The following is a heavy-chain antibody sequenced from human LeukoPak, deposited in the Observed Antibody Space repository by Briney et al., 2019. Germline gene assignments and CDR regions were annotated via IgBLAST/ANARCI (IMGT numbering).Heavy chain of an antibody. CDR3: ARGSHTQLYCSGGSCYSGWYFDL. J-gene: IGHJ2*01. CDR1: GDSISSYY. CDR2: IYTSGST. Sequence: SETLSLTCTVSGDSISSYYWSWIRQPAAKGLEWIGRIYTSGSTSYNPSLKSRVTMSVDTSKNQFSLKLSSVTAADTAVYYCARGSHTQLYCSGGSCYSGWYFDLWGRGTLVTVSS. V-gene: IGHV4-4*07. D-gene: IGHD2-15*01.